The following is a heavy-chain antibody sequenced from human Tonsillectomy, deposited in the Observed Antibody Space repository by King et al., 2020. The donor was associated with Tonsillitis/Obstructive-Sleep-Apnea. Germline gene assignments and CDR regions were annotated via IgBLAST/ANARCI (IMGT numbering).Heavy chain of an antibody. J-gene: IGHJ6*02. Sequence: VQLVESGGGVVQPGRSLRLSCVVSGFTFSSHAMHWVRQAPGKGLEWVAVISYDGSSKYYAESVKGRFTISRDNSKITLYLQMNSLRAEDTAVYYCARGATSWGYYYYGMDVWGQGTTVTVSS. V-gene: IGHV3-30*04. CDR2: ISYDGSSK. CDR1: GFTFSSHA. D-gene: IGHD2-2*01. CDR3: ARGATSWGYYYYGMDV.